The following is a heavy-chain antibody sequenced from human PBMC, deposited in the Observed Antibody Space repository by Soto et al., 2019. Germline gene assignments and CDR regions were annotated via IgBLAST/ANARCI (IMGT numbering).Heavy chain of an antibody. CDR1: GFTFSGYW. Sequence: PGGSLRLSCAASGFTFSGYWMSWVRQAPGKGLEWVANIKQDGSEKYYVDSVKGRFTISRDNAKNSLYLQMNSLRAEDTAVYYCASLATVTGGYYYGMDVWGQGXTVTVYS. D-gene: IGHD4-17*01. CDR2: IKQDGSEK. CDR3: ASLATVTGGYYYGMDV. V-gene: IGHV3-7*01. J-gene: IGHJ6*02.